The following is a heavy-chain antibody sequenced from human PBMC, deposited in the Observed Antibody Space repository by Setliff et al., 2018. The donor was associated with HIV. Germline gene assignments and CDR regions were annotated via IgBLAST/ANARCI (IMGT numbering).Heavy chain of an antibody. V-gene: IGHV4-4*07. CDR3: ARGSVIVADALDI. D-gene: IGHD1-26*01. Sequence: PSETLSPTCTVSGAGIISYSWSWIRQPAGKGLEWIGRVYSSGSTNYNPSLRNRLTMSVDTSKKQFSLKLSSVTAADTAVYYCARGSVIVADALDIWGQGTMVTVSS. CDR2: VYSSGST. CDR1: GAGIISYS. J-gene: IGHJ3*02.